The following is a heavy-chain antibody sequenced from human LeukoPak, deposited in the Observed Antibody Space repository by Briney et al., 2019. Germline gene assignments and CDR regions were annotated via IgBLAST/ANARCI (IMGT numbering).Heavy chain of an antibody. CDR2: INPNSGGT. Sequence: ASVKVSCKASGYTFTGYYMHWVRQAPGQGLEWMGWINPNSGGTNYAQKFQGRVTMTRDTSISTAYMELSRLRSDDTAVYYCARVVRGSNYYYGMDVWGQGTTVTVSS. CDR1: GYTFTGYY. D-gene: IGHD3-10*02. V-gene: IGHV1-2*02. J-gene: IGHJ6*02. CDR3: ARVVRGSNYYYGMDV.